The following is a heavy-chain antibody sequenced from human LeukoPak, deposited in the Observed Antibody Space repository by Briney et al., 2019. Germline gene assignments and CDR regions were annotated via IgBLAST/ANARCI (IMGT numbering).Heavy chain of an antibody. CDR3: AREPFKSRGDYFDF. CDR1: GFTFSSYA. Sequence: GGSLRLSCAASGFTFSSYAMSWVRQAPGKGLEWVSHISGTGSSTYYADSVKGRFTISRDNSKNTLFLQMNSLRAEDSAVYYCAREPFKSRGDYFDFWGQGTLVTVSS. V-gene: IGHV3-23*01. J-gene: IGHJ4*02. CDR2: ISGTGSST. D-gene: IGHD3-10*01.